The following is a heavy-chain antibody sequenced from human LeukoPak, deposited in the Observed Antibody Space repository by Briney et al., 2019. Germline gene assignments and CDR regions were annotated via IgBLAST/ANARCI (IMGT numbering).Heavy chain of an antibody. V-gene: IGHV3-7*01. D-gene: IGHD1/OR15-1a*01. Sequence: GGSLRLSCAASGSTFGVSWMSWVRHAPGKGLEWVGNIKEDGGVKNYVDSVKGRLTISRDNAKSSLFLQMNNLRVEDTAVYYCVKDRGWNTFDYWGQGTLVTVSS. CDR2: IKEDGGVK. CDR1: GSTFGVSW. J-gene: IGHJ4*02. CDR3: VKDRGWNTFDY.